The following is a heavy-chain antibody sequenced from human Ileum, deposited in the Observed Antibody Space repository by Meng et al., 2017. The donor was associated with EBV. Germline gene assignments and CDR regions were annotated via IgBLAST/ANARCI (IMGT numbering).Heavy chain of an antibody. CDR3: AKEEVSRRFDY. J-gene: IGHJ4*02. V-gene: IGHV3-30*18. CDR1: GFTFSDYG. Sequence: QGQLVGSGGGVVQPGCALSLSGAASGFTFSDYGMHWVRQAPGKGLEWVAVISYDGSTKYYVDSVKGRFTISRDNSKSTLYLQMNSLRDEDTAVYYCAKEEVSRRFDYWGQGTLVTVSS. CDR2: ISYDGSTK. D-gene: IGHD5/OR15-5a*01.